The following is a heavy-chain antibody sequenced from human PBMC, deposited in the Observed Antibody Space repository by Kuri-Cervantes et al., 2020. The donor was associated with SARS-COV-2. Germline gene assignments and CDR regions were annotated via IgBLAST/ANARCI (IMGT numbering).Heavy chain of an antibody. CDR1: GGSIGSSTFN. J-gene: IGHJ5*02. V-gene: IGHV4-39*07. CDR3: ARTYYYDSSGYWSNWFDP. Sequence: GSLRLSCTVSGGSIGSSTFNWAWIRQPPGRRLEWIGSVYDTGSTYYNPSLKSRATISVATSQTQFSLNLTSVTAADTAVYYCARTYYYDSSGYWSNWFDPWGQGTLVTVSS. D-gene: IGHD3-22*01. CDR2: VYDTGST.